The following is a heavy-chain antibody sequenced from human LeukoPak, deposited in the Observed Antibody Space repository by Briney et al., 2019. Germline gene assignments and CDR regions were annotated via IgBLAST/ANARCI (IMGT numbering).Heavy chain of an antibody. V-gene: IGHV4-59*01. J-gene: IGHJ4*02. CDR2: IYYSGST. D-gene: IGHD4/OR15-4a*01. CDR3: ARGDGAIDY. CDR1: GGSISSYY. Sequence: PETLSLTCTVSGGSISSYYWSWLRQPPGKGLEWIGYIYYSGSTNYNPSLKSRVTISVDTSKNQFSLKLSSVTAADTAVYYCARGDGAIDYWGQGTLVTVSS.